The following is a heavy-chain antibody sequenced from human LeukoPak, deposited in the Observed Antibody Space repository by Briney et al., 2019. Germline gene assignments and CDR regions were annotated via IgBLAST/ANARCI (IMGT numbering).Heavy chain of an antibody. CDR2: ISGSGGST. CDR1: GFTFSSYA. D-gene: IGHD2-2*01. V-gene: IGHV3-23*01. Sequence: GGPLRLPCAASGFTFSSYAMSWVRQAPGKGLEWVSAISGSGGSTYYADSVKGRFTISRDNSKNTLYLQMNSLRAEDTAVYYCAFNSTVVGHYWGQGTLVTVSS. CDR3: AFNSTVVGHY. J-gene: IGHJ4*02.